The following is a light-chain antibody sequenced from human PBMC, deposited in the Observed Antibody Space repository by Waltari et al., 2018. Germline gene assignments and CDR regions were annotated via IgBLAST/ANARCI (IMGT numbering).Light chain of an antibody. Sequence: DIVMTQSPLSLPVTPGEPASIPCRSSQSLLHSNGYNYLGWYLQKPGPSPQLLIYLGSNRASGVPDRFSGSGSGTDFTLKISRVEAEDVGVYYCMQALQTPLTFGGGTK. CDR1: QSLLHSNGYNY. J-gene: IGKJ4*01. V-gene: IGKV2-28*01. CDR3: MQALQTPLT. CDR2: LGS.